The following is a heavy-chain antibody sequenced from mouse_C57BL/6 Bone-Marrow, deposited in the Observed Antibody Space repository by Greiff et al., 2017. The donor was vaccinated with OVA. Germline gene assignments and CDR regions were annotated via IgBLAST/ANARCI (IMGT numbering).Heavy chain of an antibody. D-gene: IGHD2-5*01. V-gene: IGHV3-6*01. J-gene: IGHJ2*01. CDR1: GYSITSGYY. Sequence: EVQLQESGPGLVKPSQSLSLTCSVTGYSITSGYYWNWIRQFPGNKLEWMGYISYDGSNNYNPSLKNRISITRDTSKNQFFLKLNSVTTEDTATYYCARVPAYYSNYNFDYWGQGTTLTVSS. CDR3: ARVPAYYSNYNFDY. CDR2: ISYDGSN.